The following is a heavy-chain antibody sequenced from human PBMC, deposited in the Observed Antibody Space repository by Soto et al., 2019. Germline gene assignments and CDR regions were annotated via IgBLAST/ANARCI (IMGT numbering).Heavy chain of an antibody. CDR3: ATLSAYYYDSSGYYFDY. Sequence: ASVKVSCKVSGYTLTELSMHWVRQAPGKGLEWMGGFDPEDGETIYAQKFQGRVTMTEDTSTDTAHMELSSLRSEDTAVYYCATLSAYYYDSSGYYFDYWGQGTLVTVSS. D-gene: IGHD3-22*01. CDR2: FDPEDGET. CDR1: GYTLTELS. J-gene: IGHJ4*02. V-gene: IGHV1-24*01.